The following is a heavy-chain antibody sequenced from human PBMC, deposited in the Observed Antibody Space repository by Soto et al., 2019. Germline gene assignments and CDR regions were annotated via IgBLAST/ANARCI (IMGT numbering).Heavy chain of an antibody. J-gene: IGHJ5*02. CDR3: ARENDYRGTNWFDP. D-gene: IGHD4-17*01. Sequence: SETLSLTCTVSGGSISSGGYYWSWIRQHPGKGLEWIGYIYYSGTAYYNPSLKSRVTISVDTSKNQFSLKLSSVTAADTAVYYCARENDYRGTNWFDPWGQGTLVTVSS. V-gene: IGHV4-31*03. CDR2: IYYSGTA. CDR1: GGSISSGGYY.